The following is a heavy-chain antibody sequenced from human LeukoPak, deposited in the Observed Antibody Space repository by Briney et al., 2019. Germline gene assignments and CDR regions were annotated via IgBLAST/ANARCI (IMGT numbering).Heavy chain of an antibody. Sequence: PSETLSLTCAVYGGSFSGYYWSWIRQPPGKGLEWIGEINHSGSTNYNPSLKSRVTISVDTSKNQFSLKLSSVTAADTAVYYCARRLRYSSSWGRFDYWGQGTLVTVSS. V-gene: IGHV4-34*01. CDR3: ARRLRYSSSWGRFDY. D-gene: IGHD6-13*01. CDR2: INHSGST. CDR1: GGSFSGYY. J-gene: IGHJ4*02.